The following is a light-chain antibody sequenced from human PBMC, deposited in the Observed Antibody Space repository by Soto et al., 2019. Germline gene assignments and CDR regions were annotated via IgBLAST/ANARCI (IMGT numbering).Light chain of an antibody. V-gene: IGKV3-20*01. Sequence: EFVLTQSPGTLSLSPGERATLSCRASQSLANSFIAWYQQKPGQAPRLLIYDTSSRASGIPDRFSGSGSGTDFTLTISRLETEDFAVYYCQQYNNWPQVSFGPGTKVEIK. CDR3: QQYNNWPQVS. J-gene: IGKJ1*01. CDR1: QSLANSF. CDR2: DTS.